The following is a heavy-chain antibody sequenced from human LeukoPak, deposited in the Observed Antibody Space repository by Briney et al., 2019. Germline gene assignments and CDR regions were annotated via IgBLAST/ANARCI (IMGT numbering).Heavy chain of an antibody. V-gene: IGHV1-69*05. D-gene: IGHD3-10*01. J-gene: IGHJ6*03. CDR2: IIPIFGTA. CDR3: ARSTARTMVSIYYYYMDI. Sequence: GSSVKVSCKASGGTFSSYAISWVRQAPGQGLEWMGGIIPIFGTANYAQKFQGRVTITTDESTSTAYMELSSLRSEDTAVYYCARSTARTMVSIYYYYMDIWGKGTTVTVSS. CDR1: GGTFSSYA.